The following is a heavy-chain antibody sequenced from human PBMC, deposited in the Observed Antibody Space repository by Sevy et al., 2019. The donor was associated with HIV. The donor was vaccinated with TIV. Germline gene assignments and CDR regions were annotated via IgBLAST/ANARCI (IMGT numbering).Heavy chain of an antibody. D-gene: IGHD3-22*01. CDR2: IYYSGST. CDR1: GGSISSYY. Sequence: SETLSLTCTVSGGSISSYYWSWIRQPPGKGLEWIGYIYYSGSTNYNPSIKSRVTISVDTSKNQFSLKLSSVTAADTAVYYCARAGYYDSSGYYSRDYYYGMDVWGQGTTVTVSS. V-gene: IGHV4-59*01. J-gene: IGHJ6*02. CDR3: ARAGYYDSSGYYSRDYYYGMDV.